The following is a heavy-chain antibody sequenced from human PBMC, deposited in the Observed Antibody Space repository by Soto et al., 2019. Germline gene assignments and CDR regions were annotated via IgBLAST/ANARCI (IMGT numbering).Heavy chain of an antibody. Sequence: GGSLTLSCAVSGFIFGNSMITWVRQAPGKGLEWVAVISSDGSNKNYADSVKGRFTIPRDNSQNTVYLQVNSLRSEDTAVYYCARRRDHCRGGSCYSVDYWGQGT. CDR2: ISSDGSNK. CDR1: GFIFGNSM. J-gene: IGHJ4*02. CDR3: ARRRDHCRGGSCYSVDY. D-gene: IGHD2-15*01. V-gene: IGHV3-30*03.